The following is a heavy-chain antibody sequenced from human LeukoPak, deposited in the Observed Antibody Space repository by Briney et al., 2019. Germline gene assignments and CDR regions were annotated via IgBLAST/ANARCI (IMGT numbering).Heavy chain of an antibody. Sequence: GGSLRLSCAASGFTVSNNFMNWVRQAPGKGLEWVSYISGSSGIIDYADSVRGRFTISRDNSEDTLYLQMNSLRAEDTAVYYCVRDPSGSGFAFDSWGQGALVTVSS. CDR2: ISGSSGII. CDR3: VRDPSGSGFAFDS. CDR1: GFTVSNNF. V-gene: IGHV3-48*01. J-gene: IGHJ4*02. D-gene: IGHD1-1*01.